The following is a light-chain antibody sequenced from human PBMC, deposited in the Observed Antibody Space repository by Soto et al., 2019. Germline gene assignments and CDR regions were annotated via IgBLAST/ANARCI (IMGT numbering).Light chain of an antibody. CDR2: DVS. CDR1: IMDIGDYDF. V-gene: IGLV2-14*03. J-gene: IGLJ3*02. Sequence: QSALTQPASVSGSQGQSITISCTGTIMDIGDYDFVSWYRHRPGNAPQLMIYDVSNRPSGISHRFSGSKSGNTASLTISGLQPEDEAHYYCSSYTGSSSLGVVFGGGTKLTVL. CDR3: SSYTGSSSLGVV.